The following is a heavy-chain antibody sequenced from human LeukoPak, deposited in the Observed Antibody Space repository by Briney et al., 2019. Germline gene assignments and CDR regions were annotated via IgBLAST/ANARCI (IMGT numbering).Heavy chain of an antibody. CDR2: IYTSGST. CDR3: ARELSWFGELEVNFDY. Sequence: SETLSLTCTVSGGSISSYYWSWIRQPAGKGLEWIGRIYTSGSTNYNPSLKSRVTMSVDTSKNQFSLKLSSVTAAVTAVYYCARELSWFGELEVNFDYWGQGTLVTVSS. D-gene: IGHD3-10*01. V-gene: IGHV4-4*07. CDR1: GGSISSYY. J-gene: IGHJ4*02.